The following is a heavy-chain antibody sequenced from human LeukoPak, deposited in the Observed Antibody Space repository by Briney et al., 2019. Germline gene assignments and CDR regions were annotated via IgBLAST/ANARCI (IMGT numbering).Heavy chain of an antibody. CDR3: AREGTAVADTYYYYYMDV. V-gene: IGHV4-61*02. D-gene: IGHD6-19*01. J-gene: IGHJ6*03. CDR2: MYIGGRT. Sequence: SETLSLTCTVTGTSIRSGSYYWNWIRQAAGKGLEWIGRMYIGGRTTYNPSLKSRVTISLETTENQFSLRLRSVTAADTAAYYCAREGTAVADTYYYYYMDVWGKGTWVTVSS. CDR1: GTSIRSGSYY.